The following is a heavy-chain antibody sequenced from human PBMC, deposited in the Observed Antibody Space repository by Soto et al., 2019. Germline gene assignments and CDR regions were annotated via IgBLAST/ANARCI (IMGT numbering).Heavy chain of an antibody. D-gene: IGHD5-12*01. J-gene: IGHJ4*02. CDR3: AREVTDGYNYGVFDY. Sequence: PGGSLRLSCAASGFTFSSYSMNWVRQAPGKGLEWVSSISSSSSYIYYADSVKGRFTISRDNAKNSLYLQMNSLRAENTAVYYCAREVTDGYNYGVFDYWGQGTLVTVSS. CDR1: GFTFSSYS. CDR2: ISSSSSYI. V-gene: IGHV3-21*01.